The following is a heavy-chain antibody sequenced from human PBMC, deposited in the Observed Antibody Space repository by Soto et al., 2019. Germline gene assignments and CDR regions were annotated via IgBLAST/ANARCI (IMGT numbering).Heavy chain of an antibody. D-gene: IGHD3-9*01. Sequence: QVQLVESGGGVVQPGRSLRLSCAASGFTFSSYGMHWVRQAPGKGLEWVAVISYDGSNKYYADSVKGRFTISRDNSKNTLYLQMNSLRAEDTAVYYCAKDLGSKSNGAFDIWGQGTLVTVSS. CDR1: GFTFSSYG. CDR2: ISYDGSNK. CDR3: AKDLGSKSNGAFDI. V-gene: IGHV3-30*18. J-gene: IGHJ4*02.